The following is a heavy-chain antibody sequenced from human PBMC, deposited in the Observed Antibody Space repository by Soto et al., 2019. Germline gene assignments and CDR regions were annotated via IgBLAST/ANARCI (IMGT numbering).Heavy chain of an antibody. CDR1: GGSDVFNNYP. CDR3: ARHYPTAVSGAGWFDT. D-gene: IGHD6-19*01. V-gene: IGHV1-69*01. J-gene: IGHJ5*02. CDR2: IITMFNTA. Sequence: QVQLVQSGAEIKKPASSVKVSCKASGGSDVFNNYPVSWVRQAPGQGLEWMGAIITMFNTADYAQRFLGRVTNTADEFPRTVYMELTSLTSDDTAVYYCARHYPTAVSGAGWFDTWGQGTLVTVSS.